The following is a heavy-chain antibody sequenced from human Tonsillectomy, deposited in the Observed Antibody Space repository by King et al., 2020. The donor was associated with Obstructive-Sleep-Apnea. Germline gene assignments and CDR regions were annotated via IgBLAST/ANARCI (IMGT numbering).Heavy chain of an antibody. J-gene: IGHJ2*01. CDR1: GFIFSGSA. V-gene: IGHV3-73*01. D-gene: IGHD4-17*01. Sequence: VQLVESGGGLVQPGGSLKLSCAASGFIFSGSAMHWVRQASGKGLEWIGRIRSKANNYATSYAASMKDKFTISRDDSKNTTYVQMNSLKTEDTAMYYCATLINGDSWGWYFDLWGRGTLVTVST. CDR3: ATLINGDSWGWYFDL. CDR2: IRSKANNYAT.